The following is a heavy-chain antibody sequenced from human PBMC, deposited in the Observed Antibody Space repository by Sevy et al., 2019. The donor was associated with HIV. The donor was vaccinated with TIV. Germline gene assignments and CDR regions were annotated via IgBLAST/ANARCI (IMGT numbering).Heavy chain of an antibody. D-gene: IGHD3-22*01. V-gene: IGHV3-9*01. Sequence: GGSLRLSCAASGFTFDDYAMHWVRQAPGKGLEWVSGISWNSGSIGYADSVKGRVTIVRDNAKNSLYLQMNSLRAEDTDLYYCAKDIGYYYDSSGYAFGYWGQGTLVTVSS. CDR2: ISWNSGSI. CDR3: AKDIGYYYDSSGYAFGY. J-gene: IGHJ4*02. CDR1: GFTFDDYA.